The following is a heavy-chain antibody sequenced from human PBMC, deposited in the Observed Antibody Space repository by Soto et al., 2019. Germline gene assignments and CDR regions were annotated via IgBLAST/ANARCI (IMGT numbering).Heavy chain of an antibody. CDR2: ISAYNGNT. V-gene: IGHV1-18*01. J-gene: IGHJ4*02. D-gene: IGHD6-19*01. CDR3: ARDTSGWYDRCFDY. CDR1: GYTFTSYG. Sequence: ASVKVSCKASGYTFTSYGISWVRQAPGQGLEWMGWISAYNGNTNYAQKLQGRVTMTTDTSTSTAYMELRSLRSNDTAVYYCARDTSGWYDRCFDYWGQGTLVTVSS.